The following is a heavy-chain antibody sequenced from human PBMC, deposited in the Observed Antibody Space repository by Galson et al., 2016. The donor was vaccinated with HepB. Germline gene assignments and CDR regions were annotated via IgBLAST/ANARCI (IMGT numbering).Heavy chain of an antibody. D-gene: IGHD5-18*01. Sequence: SVKVSCKASEYTFTSYYMHWVRQAPGQGLEWMGIINPSGGSTSYAQKFQGRVTMTRDTSTSTVYMELSSLRSEDTAVYYCARDPSDTAMVTYYFDYWGQGTLVTVSS. CDR3: ARDPSDTAMVTYYFDY. CDR2: INPSGGST. V-gene: IGHV1-46*01. J-gene: IGHJ4*02. CDR1: EYTFTSYY.